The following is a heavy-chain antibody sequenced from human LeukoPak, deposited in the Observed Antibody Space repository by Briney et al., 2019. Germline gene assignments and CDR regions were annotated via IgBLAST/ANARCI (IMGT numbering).Heavy chain of an antibody. CDR2: IYSGGST. D-gene: IGHD3-10*01. V-gene: IGHV3-53*01. CDR1: GFTVSSNY. J-gene: IGHJ4*02. CDR3: AKTLRDALWFGEYYFDY. Sequence: PGGSLRLSCAASGFTVSSNYMSWVRQAPGKGLEWVSVIYSGGSTYYTDSVKGRFTISRDNSKNTLYLQMNSLRAEDTAVYHCAKTLRDALWFGEYYFDYWGQGTLVTVSS.